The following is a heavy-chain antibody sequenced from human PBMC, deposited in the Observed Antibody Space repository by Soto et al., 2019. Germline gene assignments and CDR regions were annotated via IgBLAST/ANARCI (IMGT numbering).Heavy chain of an antibody. CDR2: IDHSGIT. V-gene: IGHV4-34*04. CDR3: ARGVSVTLAVQGGAPDNTYFDS. CDR1: GASVSGFY. J-gene: IGHJ4*02. D-gene: IGHD1-1*01. Sequence: SWTLSLTCAVSGASVSGFYWGWIRQTPGKGLEWIGEIDHSGITNHNTALKSPATMSVDTSKNQFSLNLRSVTAADTAVYYCARGVSVTLAVQGGAPDNTYFDSWSQGTLVTVSS.